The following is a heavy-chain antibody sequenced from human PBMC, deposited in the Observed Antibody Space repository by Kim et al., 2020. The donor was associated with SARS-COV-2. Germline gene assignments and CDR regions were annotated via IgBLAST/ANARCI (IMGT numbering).Heavy chain of an antibody. D-gene: IGHD3-22*01. CDR3: ARGLSNDSSAMGW. V-gene: IGHV4-39*07. J-gene: IGHJ4*02. Sequence: SNPTLKSRVTISVDTSKNQFSLKLSSVTAADTAVYYCARGLSNDSSAMGWWGQGTLVTVSS.